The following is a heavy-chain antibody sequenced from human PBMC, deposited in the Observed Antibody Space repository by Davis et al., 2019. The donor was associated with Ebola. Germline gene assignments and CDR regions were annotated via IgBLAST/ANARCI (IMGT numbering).Heavy chain of an antibody. J-gene: IGHJ6*02. CDR3: ARVRVMSGIVVVVAANDYYYGMDV. Sequence: SVKISCKASGGTFSSYAISWVRQAPGQGLEWMGGIIPIFGTANYAQKFQGRVTITADESTSTAYMELSSLRSEDTAVYYCARVRVMSGIVVVVAANDYYYGMDVWGQGTTVTVSS. V-gene: IGHV1-69*13. CDR2: IIPIFGTA. CDR1: GGTFSSYA. D-gene: IGHD2-15*01.